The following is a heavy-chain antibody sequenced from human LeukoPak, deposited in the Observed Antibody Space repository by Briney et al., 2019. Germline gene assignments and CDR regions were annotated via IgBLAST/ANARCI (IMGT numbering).Heavy chain of an antibody. J-gene: IGHJ4*02. V-gene: IGHV3-23*01. CDR2: ISGSGGSA. Sequence: GGSLRLSCAASGFTFSSYAMSWVRQAPGKGLEWVSAISGSGGSAYYADSVKGRLTISRDNSKNTLYLQMNSLRAEDTAVYYCAKDQVKQQLVKTRFDYWGQGTLVTVSS. CDR3: AKDQVKQQLVKTRFDY. CDR1: GFTFSSYA. D-gene: IGHD6-13*01.